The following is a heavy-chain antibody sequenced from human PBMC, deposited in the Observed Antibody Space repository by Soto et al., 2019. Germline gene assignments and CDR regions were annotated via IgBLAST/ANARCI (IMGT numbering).Heavy chain of an antibody. CDR1: GYTFTSYD. Sequence: ASVKVSCKASGYTFTSYDINWVRQATGRGLEWMGWMNPNSGNTGYAQKFQGRVTMTRNTSISTAYMELSSLRSEDTAVYYCARRRKDYGDYYYGMDVWGQGTTVTVSS. CDR3: ARRRKDYGDYYYGMDV. J-gene: IGHJ6*02. CDR2: MNPNSGNT. V-gene: IGHV1-8*01. D-gene: IGHD4-17*01.